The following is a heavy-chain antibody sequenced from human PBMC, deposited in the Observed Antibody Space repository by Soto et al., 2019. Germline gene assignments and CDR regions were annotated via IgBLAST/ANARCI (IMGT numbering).Heavy chain of an antibody. J-gene: IGHJ4*02. CDR3: ARVYEQQLVPYYFDY. CDR2: IYHSGST. Sequence: PSETLSLTCAASGYSISSGYHWGWIRQPPGKGLEWIGSIYHSGSTYYNPSLKSRVTISVDTSKNQFSLKLSSVTAADTAVYYCARVYEQQLVPYYFDYWGQGTLVTVSS. D-gene: IGHD6-13*01. V-gene: IGHV4-38-2*01. CDR1: GYSISSGYH.